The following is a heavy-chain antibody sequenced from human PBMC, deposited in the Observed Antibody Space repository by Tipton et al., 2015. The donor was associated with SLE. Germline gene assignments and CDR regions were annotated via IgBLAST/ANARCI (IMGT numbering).Heavy chain of an antibody. CDR3: ARGDDYCSGGSCQLDD. V-gene: IGHV1-69*01. CDR2: IIPIYDTV. J-gene: IGHJ4*02. CDR1: GGTFSSFG. Sequence: QVQLVQSGAEVKKPESSLKVSCQPSGGTFSSFGVSWVRQAPGQGLVWMGGIIPIYDTVRYAQRFQGRVTITADESSSTVYMELTSLTPDDTAVYYCARGDDYCSGGSCQLDDWGQGTLVTVSS. D-gene: IGHD2-15*01.